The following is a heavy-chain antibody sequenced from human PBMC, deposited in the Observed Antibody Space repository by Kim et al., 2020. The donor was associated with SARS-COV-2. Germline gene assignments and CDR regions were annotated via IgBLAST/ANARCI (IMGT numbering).Heavy chain of an antibody. D-gene: IGHD3-10*01. Sequence: AQKFRGRVTITADKSTSTAYMELNTLRSEDTALYYCAMRDYGSGNWHWFDPWGQGTLVTVSS. J-gene: IGHJ5*02. V-gene: IGHV1-69*02. CDR3: AMRDYGSGNWHWFDP.